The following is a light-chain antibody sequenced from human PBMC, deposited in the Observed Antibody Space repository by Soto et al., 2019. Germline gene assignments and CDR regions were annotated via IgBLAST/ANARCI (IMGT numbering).Light chain of an antibody. V-gene: IGLV2-14*03. Sequence: QSALTQPASESGSPGQSIAISCTGTSSDVGGYNYVSWYQHHPGKAPKLIINDVSNRPSGVSNRFSGSKSGNTASLTISGLQTEDEADYYCSSYTNSSTLVIFGGGTKLTLL. CDR2: DVS. J-gene: IGLJ2*01. CDR3: SSYTNSSTLVI. CDR1: SSDVGGYNY.